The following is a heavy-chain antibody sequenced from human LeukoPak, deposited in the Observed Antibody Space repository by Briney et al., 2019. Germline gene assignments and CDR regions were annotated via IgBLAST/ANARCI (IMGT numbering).Heavy chain of an antibody. CDR2: INPSGGST. Sequence: ASVKVSCKASGYTFTSYYMHWVRQAPGQGLEWMGIINPSGGSTSYAQKFQGRVTMTRDTSTSTVYMELSSLRSEDTAVYYRARDPPYYDFWSGYYGGIDYYGMDVWGQGTTATVSS. J-gene: IGHJ6*02. CDR3: ARDPPYYDFWSGYYGGIDYYGMDV. V-gene: IGHV1-46*01. D-gene: IGHD3-3*01. CDR1: GYTFTSYY.